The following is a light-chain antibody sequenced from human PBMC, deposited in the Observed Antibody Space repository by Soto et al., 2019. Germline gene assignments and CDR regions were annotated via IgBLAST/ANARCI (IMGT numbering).Light chain of an antibody. Sequence: QLVLTQSPSASASLGASVKLTCTLSSGHSSYAIAWHQQQPEKGPRYLMKLNSDGSHSKGDGIPDRFSGSSSGAERYLTISSLQSEDEADYHCQTWGTGIHVFGTGTKVTVL. CDR2: LNSDGSH. CDR1: SGHSSYA. CDR3: QTWGTGIHV. J-gene: IGLJ1*01. V-gene: IGLV4-69*01.